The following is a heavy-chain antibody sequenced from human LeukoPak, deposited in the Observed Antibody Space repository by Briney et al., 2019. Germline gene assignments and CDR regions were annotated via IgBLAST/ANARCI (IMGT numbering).Heavy chain of an antibody. CDR2: ISYDGSNK. CDR3: ARGSSRS. J-gene: IGHJ4*02. D-gene: IGHD6-13*01. Sequence: PGRSLRLSCAASGFTFSSYAMHWVRQAPGKGLEWVAVISYDGSNKYYADSVKGRFTISRDNSKNTLYLQMNSLRAEDTAVYNCARGSSRSWGQGTLFTVSS. V-gene: IGHV3-30*01. CDR1: GFTFSSYA.